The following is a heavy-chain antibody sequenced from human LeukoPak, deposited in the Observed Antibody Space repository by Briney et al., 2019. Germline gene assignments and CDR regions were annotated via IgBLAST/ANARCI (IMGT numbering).Heavy chain of an antibody. CDR1: GYSFTSYW. J-gene: IGHJ4*02. D-gene: IGHD6-13*01. V-gene: IGHV5-10-1*01. CDR3: ARREQLEPGFDY. CDR2: IDPSDSYT. Sequence: GESLKISCKGSGYSFTSYWISWVHQMHGKGLEWMGRIDPSDSYTNYSPSSQGHVTISADKSISTAYLQWSSLKASDTAMSYCARREQLEPGFDYWGQGTMVTVSS.